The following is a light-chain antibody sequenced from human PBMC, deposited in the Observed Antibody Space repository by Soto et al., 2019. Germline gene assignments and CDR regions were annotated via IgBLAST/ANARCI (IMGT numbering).Light chain of an antibody. CDR3: LLFDSGAYV. Sequence: QAVVTQEPSLTVSPGGTVPLTCGSSTGAVTSGHFPYWFQQKPGQAPRTLISDTSDKHSWTPARFSGSLLGGKAALTLSGAQSEDEADYYCLLFDSGAYVFGTGTKLTVL. CDR1: TGAVTSGHF. CDR2: DTS. J-gene: IGLJ1*01. V-gene: IGLV7-46*01.